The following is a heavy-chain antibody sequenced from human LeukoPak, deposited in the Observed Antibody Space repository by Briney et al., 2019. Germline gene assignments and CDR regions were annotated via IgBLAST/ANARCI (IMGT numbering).Heavy chain of an antibody. J-gene: IGHJ5*02. Sequence: PGGSLRLSCAASGFTFDDYAMHWVRQAPGKGLEWVSGISWNSGSIGYADSVKGRFTISRDNAKNSLYLQMNSLRAEDTAVYYCARSRYHNNWFDPWGQGTLVTVSS. CDR2: ISWNSGSI. V-gene: IGHV3-9*01. CDR3: ARSRYHNNWFDP. CDR1: GFTFDDYA. D-gene: IGHD2-2*01.